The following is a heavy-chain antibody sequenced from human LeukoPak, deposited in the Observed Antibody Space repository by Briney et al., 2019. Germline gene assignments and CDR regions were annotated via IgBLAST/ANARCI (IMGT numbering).Heavy chain of an antibody. CDR3: AREMIESAIDY. Sequence: PSETLSLTCTVSGGSITSSTYYWGWIRQPPGESLEWIGSIYYSGSTYYNPSLKSRVTVSVDTSKNQFSLNLTSVTAADTAVYYCAREMIESAIDYWGQGTLVTVSS. V-gene: IGHV4-39*07. J-gene: IGHJ4*02. CDR2: IYYSGST. CDR1: GGSITSSTYY. D-gene: IGHD3-22*01.